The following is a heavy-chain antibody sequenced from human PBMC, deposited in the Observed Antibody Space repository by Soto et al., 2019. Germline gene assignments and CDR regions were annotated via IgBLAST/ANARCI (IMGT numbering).Heavy chain of an antibody. D-gene: IGHD6-13*01. V-gene: IGHV4-39*01. CDR3: ERQRDSSRWQGYYYYGMDV. CDR1: GGSISSSSYY. Sequence: SETLSLTCTVSGGSISSSSYYWGWIRQPPGKGLEWIGSIYYSGSTYYNPSLKSRVTISVDTSNNQFSVKLSFVTAADTTVYYRERQRDSSRWQGYYYYGMDVWGQGTTVTVSS. CDR2: IYYSGST. J-gene: IGHJ6*02.